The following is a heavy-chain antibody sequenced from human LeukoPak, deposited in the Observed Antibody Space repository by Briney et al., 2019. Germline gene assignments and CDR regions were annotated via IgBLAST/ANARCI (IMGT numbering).Heavy chain of an antibody. J-gene: IGHJ4*02. D-gene: IGHD3-10*01. V-gene: IGHV4-39*07. CDR1: GGSISSSSYY. Sequence: SETLSLTCTVSGGSISSSSYYWGWIRQPPGKGLEWIGSIYYSGSTYYNPSLKSRVTISVDTSKNQFSLKLSSVTAADTAVYYCAVEYGPSDYWGQGTLVTVSS. CDR2: IYYSGST. CDR3: AVEYGPSDY.